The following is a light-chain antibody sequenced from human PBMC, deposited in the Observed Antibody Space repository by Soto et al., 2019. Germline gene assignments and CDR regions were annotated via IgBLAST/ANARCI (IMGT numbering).Light chain of an antibody. CDR1: SSDVGGYNY. Sequence: QSALTQPASVSGSPGQSITISCTGTSSDVGGYNYVSWYQQHPVKAPKLMIYDVTNRPSGVSDRFSGSKSGNTASLTISGLQAEEEADYYCCSYTRSSTPYVFGTGTKLTVL. CDR2: DVT. CDR3: CSYTRSSTPYV. V-gene: IGLV2-14*01. J-gene: IGLJ1*01.